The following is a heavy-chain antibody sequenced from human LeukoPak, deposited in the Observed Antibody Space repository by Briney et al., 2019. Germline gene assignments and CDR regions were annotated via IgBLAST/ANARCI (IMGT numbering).Heavy chain of an antibody. J-gene: IGHJ4*02. CDR3: TRRIAVASFDY. D-gene: IGHD6-19*01. V-gene: IGHV1-2*02. CDR1: GYIITGYY. Sequence: ASVKVSCKASGYIITGYYMHWVRQAPGQGLEWMGWINPDSGGTNYAQKFQGRVTMTRDTSISTAYMELSRLTSDDTAVYYCTRRIAVASFDYWGQGTLVTVSS. CDR2: INPDSGGT.